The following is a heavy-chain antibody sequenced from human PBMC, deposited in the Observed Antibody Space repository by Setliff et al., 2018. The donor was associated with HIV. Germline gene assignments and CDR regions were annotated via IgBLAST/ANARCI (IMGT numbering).Heavy chain of an antibody. CDR3: ARDGHVATPGSSEFDP. J-gene: IGHJ5*02. CDR1: ADTFSSYA. Sequence: SVKVSCKASADTFSSYAISWVRQAPGQGLEWMGGIIPIFGTANYAQKFQGRVTITADESTSIAYMELSSLRFDDTAVYYCARDGHVATPGSSEFDPWGQGTLVTVSS. V-gene: IGHV1-69*13. D-gene: IGHD2-15*01. CDR2: IIPIFGTA.